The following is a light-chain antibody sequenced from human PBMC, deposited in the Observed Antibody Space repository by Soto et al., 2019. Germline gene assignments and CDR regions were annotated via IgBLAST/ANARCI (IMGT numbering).Light chain of an antibody. Sequence: QSVLTQPASLSGSPGQSIAISCTGTSSDVGAYNSVSWYQQYPGKAPKLMIHDVSNRPSGVSDRFSGSKSGNTASLTISGLQAEGEADYYCSSYTSSNSYVFGSGTKVTVL. CDR1: SSDVGAYNS. V-gene: IGLV2-14*01. CDR2: DVS. J-gene: IGLJ1*01. CDR3: SSYTSSNSYV.